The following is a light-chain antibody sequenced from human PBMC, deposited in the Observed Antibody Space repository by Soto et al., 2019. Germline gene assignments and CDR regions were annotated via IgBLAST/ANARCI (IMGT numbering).Light chain of an antibody. J-gene: IGKJ1*01. Sequence: IQLIPSPSSLSASVGARVTITCRASQSISTSLNWYQQKPGKAPNLLIFTSSNLESGVPSRFSGSGSGTDFTLTISSLQPEDFATYFCQQGYSRPRTFGQGTKVDIK. V-gene: IGKV1-39*01. CDR2: TSS. CDR1: QSISTS. CDR3: QQGYSRPRT.